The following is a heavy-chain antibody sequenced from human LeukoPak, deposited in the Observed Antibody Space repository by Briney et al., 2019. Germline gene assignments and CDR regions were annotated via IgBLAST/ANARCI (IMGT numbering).Heavy chain of an antibody. J-gene: IGHJ3*02. Sequence: SETLSLTCTVSGGSISSGSYYWSWIRQPAGKGLEWIGRIYTSGSTNYNPSLKSRVTISVDTSKNQFSLKLSSVTAADTAVYYCARDWYNNSDAFDIWGQGTMVTVSS. D-gene: IGHD4-11*01. CDR3: ARDWYNNSDAFDI. CDR2: IYTSGST. V-gene: IGHV4-61*02. CDR1: GGSISSGSYY.